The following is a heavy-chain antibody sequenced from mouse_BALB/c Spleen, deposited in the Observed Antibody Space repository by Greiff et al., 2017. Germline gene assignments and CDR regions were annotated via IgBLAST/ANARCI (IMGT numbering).Heavy chain of an antibody. D-gene: IGHD5-1*01. Sequence: VQLKESGPGLVAPSQSLSITCTVSGFSLTSYGVHWVRQPPGKGLEWLGVIWAGGSTNYTSALMSRLSISNDNSKSQVFLRLNSLQTDDTVTYYCTKGGSTYVGAMDYWGQGTSVTVSA. CDR2: IWAGGST. V-gene: IGHV2-9*02. CDR1: GFSLTSYG. CDR3: TKGGSTYVGAMDY. J-gene: IGHJ4*01.